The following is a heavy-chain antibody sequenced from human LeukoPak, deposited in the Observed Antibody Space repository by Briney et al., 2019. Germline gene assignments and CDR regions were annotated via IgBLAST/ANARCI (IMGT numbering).Heavy chain of an antibody. Sequence: PSQTLSLTCTVSGGSISSGDYYWSWIRQPPGKGLEWIGEINHSGSTNYNPSLKSRVTISVDTSKNQFSLKLSSVTAADTAVYYCARGGPSVAAGYYFDYWGQGTLVTASS. CDR3: ARGGPSVAAGYYFDY. J-gene: IGHJ4*02. CDR1: GGSISSGDYY. CDR2: INHSGST. V-gene: IGHV4-30-4*01. D-gene: IGHD6-19*01.